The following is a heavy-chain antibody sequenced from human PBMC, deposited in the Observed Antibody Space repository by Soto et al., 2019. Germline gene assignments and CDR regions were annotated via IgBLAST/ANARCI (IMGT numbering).Heavy chain of an antibody. D-gene: IGHD3-22*01. Sequence: GGSLRLSCVVSGFTFSDHYMDWVRQAPGKGLEWVGRIRDKPMGYTTEYAASVKGRFTISRDNAKSSLYLQMNNLRAEDTAFYFCARATQSYYDTSGYYSYVHWGLGA. CDR2: IRDKPMGYTT. CDR1: GFTFSDHY. CDR3: ARATQSYYDTSGYYSYVH. V-gene: IGHV3-72*01. J-gene: IGHJ4*02.